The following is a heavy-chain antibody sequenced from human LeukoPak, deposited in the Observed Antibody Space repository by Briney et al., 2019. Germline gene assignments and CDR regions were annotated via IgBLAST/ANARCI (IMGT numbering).Heavy chain of an antibody. V-gene: IGHV4-59*01. CDR2: IYYNGDT. J-gene: IGHJ5*02. CDR3: VRGPYGASISNWFDP. CDR1: GDSITGYS. Sequence: SETLSLTCSVSGDSITGYSWSWIRQTPGKGLEWIGYIYYNGDTHYNPSLNSRLSMSVDTPNKQFSLNLRSVTAADTAVYYCVRGPYGASISNWFDPWGQGLLVTVSS. D-gene: IGHD4/OR15-4a*01.